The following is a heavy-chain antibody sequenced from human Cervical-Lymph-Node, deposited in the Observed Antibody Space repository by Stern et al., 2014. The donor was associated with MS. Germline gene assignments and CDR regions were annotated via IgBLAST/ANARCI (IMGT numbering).Heavy chain of an antibody. J-gene: IGHJ5*02. CDR1: GGSFSGYY. CDR2: INHSGST. V-gene: IGHV4-34*01. CDR3: ARRRYGSGSYYNT. D-gene: IGHD3-10*01. Sequence: QVQLQQWGAGLLKPSETLSLTCAVYGGSFSGYYWSWIRQPPGKGLEWIGEINHSGSTNYNPSLKSRVTISVDTSKNQFSLKLSSVTAADTAVYYCARRRYGSGSYYNTWGQGTLVTVSS.